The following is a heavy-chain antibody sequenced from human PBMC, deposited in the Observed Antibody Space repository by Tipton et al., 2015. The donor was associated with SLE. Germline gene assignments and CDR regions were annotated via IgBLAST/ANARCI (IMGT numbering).Heavy chain of an antibody. CDR2: INHSGST. V-gene: IGHV4-34*01. Sequence: TLSLTCAVYGGSFSGFYWSWVRQPPGKGLEWLGEINHSGSTNYNPSLKSRVTISVDTSKNQFSLKLSSVTAADTAVYYCARGTGYYGSGSYYNWFDPWGQGTLVTVSS. D-gene: IGHD3-10*01. CDR3: ARGTGYYGSGSYYNWFDP. CDR1: GGSFSGFY. J-gene: IGHJ5*02.